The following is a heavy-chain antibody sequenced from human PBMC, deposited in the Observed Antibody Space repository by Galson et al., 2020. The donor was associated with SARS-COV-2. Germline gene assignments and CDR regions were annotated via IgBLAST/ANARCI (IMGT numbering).Heavy chain of an antibody. D-gene: IGHD1-26*01. V-gene: IGHV3-30*04. J-gene: IGHJ5*02. Sequence: GGSLRLSCAASGFTFSSYAMHWVRQAPGKGLEWVAVISYDGSNKYYADSVKGRFTISRDNSKNTLYLQMNSLRVEDTAVYYCARASRGSYFNWFDPWGQGTLVTVSS. CDR2: ISYDGSNK. CDR3: ARASRGSYFNWFDP. CDR1: GFTFSSYA.